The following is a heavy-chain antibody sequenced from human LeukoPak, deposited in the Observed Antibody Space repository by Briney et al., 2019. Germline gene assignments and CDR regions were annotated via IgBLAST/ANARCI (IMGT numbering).Heavy chain of an antibody. CDR2: VYTSGIT. D-gene: IGHD3-9*01. J-gene: IGHJ4*02. CDR3: ARLKTGYDAYIDD. V-gene: IGHV3-53*01. CDR1: GFTVSNNY. Sequence: GGSLRLSCAASGFTVSNNYMSWVRQAPRKGLELVSVVYTSGITYYADSVKRRFTISRDNSENTLYLQMNSLRAEDTALYYCARLKTGYDAYIDDWGQGTLLTVSS.